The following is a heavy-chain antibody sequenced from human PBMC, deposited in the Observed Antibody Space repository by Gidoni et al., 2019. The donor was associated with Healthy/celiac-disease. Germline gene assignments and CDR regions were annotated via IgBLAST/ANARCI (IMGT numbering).Heavy chain of an antibody. CDR3: ARGEVSSGWYWHFDY. J-gene: IGHJ4*02. CDR2: IYSGGST. Sequence: EVQLVESGGGLIQPGGSLRLSCAASGFPVSSNYMSWGRQAPGKGLEWVSVIYSGGSTYYADSVKGRFTISRDNSKNTLYLQMNSLRAEDTAVYYCARGEVSSGWYWHFDYWGQGTLVTVSS. CDR1: GFPVSSNY. D-gene: IGHD6-19*01. V-gene: IGHV3-53*01.